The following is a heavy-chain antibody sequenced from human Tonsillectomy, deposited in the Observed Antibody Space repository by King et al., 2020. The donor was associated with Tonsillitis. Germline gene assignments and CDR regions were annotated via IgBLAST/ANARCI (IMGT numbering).Heavy chain of an antibody. J-gene: IGHJ4*02. CDR2: ISGSGDST. V-gene: IGHV3-23*04. D-gene: IGHD1-26*01. CDR3: AKDPGEATFDY. CDR1: GFTFSTYA. Sequence: VQLVESGGGLVQPGGSLRLSCAASGFTFSTYAMSWVRQAPGKGLEWVSAISGSGDSTHYADSVKGRFTISRDNSKNTLYLQMTSLRADDTAIFYCAKDPGEATFDYWGQGTLVTVSS.